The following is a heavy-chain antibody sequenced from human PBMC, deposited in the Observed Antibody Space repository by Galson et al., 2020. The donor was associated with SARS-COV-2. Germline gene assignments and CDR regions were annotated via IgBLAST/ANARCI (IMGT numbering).Heavy chain of an antibody. Sequence: SYSEVSSTSYADSVKGRFTISGDNAKNTLYLQMNSLRAEDTAVYYCARGDMGNDYFDYWGQGTLVTVS. J-gene: IGHJ4*02. V-gene: IGHV3-74*01. CDR3: ARGDMGNDYFDY. CDR2: SYSEVSST. D-gene: IGHD7-27*01.